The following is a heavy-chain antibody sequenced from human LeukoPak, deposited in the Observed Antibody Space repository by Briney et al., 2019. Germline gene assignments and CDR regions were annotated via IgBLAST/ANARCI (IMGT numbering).Heavy chain of an antibody. Sequence: GGSLRLSCAASGFTFRSYWMAWGRQAPGKGLEWVANIKEDESAKHQADSVKGRFTISRDNAQNSVYLQMSSLRGEDTAVYYCARDVGGSLDYWGQGTLVTVSS. J-gene: IGHJ4*02. V-gene: IGHV3-7*01. CDR3: ARDVGGSLDY. CDR1: GFTFRSYW. D-gene: IGHD1-26*01. CDR2: IKEDESAK.